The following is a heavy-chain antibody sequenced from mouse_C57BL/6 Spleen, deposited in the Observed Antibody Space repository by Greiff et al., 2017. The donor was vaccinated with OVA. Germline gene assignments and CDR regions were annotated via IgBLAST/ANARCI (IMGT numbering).Heavy chain of an antibody. CDR1: GYTFTSYG. CDR3: ARVSDYDWYFDV. D-gene: IGHD2-4*01. V-gene: IGHV1-81*01. Sequence: QVQLQQSGAELARPGASVKLSCKASGYTFTSYGISWVKQRTGQGLEGIGEIYPRSGNTYYNEKFKGKATLTADKSSSTAYMELRSLTSEDSAVYFCARVSDYDWYFDVWGTGTTVTVSS. CDR2: IYPRSGNT. J-gene: IGHJ1*03.